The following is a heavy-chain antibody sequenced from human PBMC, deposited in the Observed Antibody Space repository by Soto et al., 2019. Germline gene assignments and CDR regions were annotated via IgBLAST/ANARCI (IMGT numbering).Heavy chain of an antibody. D-gene: IGHD1-26*01. CDR2: ISYDGSNT. J-gene: IGHJ4*02. CDR3: AKDRSRRRWVGATDIDD. CDR1: GFTFNIYG. V-gene: IGHV3-30*18. Sequence: QVQLVESGGGVVQPGRSVRLSCAASGFTFNIYGMHWVRQARGKGLEWVGVISYDGSNTYYADSVKGRVNIARDNSRNTLYLQMNSLRPDDTAVYYCAKDRSRRRWVGATDIDDWGQRTLVTVSS.